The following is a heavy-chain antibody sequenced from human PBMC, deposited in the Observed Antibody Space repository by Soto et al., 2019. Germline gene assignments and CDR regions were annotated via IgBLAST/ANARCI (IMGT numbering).Heavy chain of an antibody. CDR1: GSSISGYY. CDR3: VRDGTKTLRDWFDP. Sequence: SETLSLTCPVSGSSISGYYWSWIRKSAGKGLEWIGRIYATGTTDYNPSLKSRVMMSVDTSKKQFSLKLRSVTAADTAVYYCVRDGTKTLRDWFDPWGQGISVTVSS. CDR2: IYATGTT. D-gene: IGHD1-1*01. V-gene: IGHV4-4*07. J-gene: IGHJ5*02.